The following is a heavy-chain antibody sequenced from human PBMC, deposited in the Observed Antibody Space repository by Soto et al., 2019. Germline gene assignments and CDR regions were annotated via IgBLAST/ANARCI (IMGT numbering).Heavy chain of an antibody. J-gene: IGHJ5*02. D-gene: IGHD3-10*01. CDR3: ARDPVGYYGSGGVNWFDP. Sequence: EVQLLESGGGLVQPGGSLRLSCAASGFTFSSYAMSWVRQAPGKGLEWVSAISGSGGSTYYKDSVKGRFTISRDNSKNTLYLQMNSLSAEDTDVYYFARDPVGYYGSGGVNWFDPWGQGTLVTVSS. CDR2: ISGSGGST. V-gene: IGHV3-23*01. CDR1: GFTFSSYA.